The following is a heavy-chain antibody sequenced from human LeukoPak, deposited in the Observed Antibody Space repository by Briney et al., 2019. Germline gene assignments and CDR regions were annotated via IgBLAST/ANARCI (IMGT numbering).Heavy chain of an antibody. J-gene: IGHJ3*02. D-gene: IGHD2/OR15-2a*01. CDR3: ARERGQNIVDAFDI. V-gene: IGHV4-4*07. CDR1: GGSISSYY. CDR2: IYTSGST. Sequence: SETLSLTCTVSGGSISSYYWSWIRQPAGKGLEWIGRIYTSGSTNYNPSLKSRVTMSVDTSKNQFSLKLSSVTAADTAVYYCARERGQNIVDAFDIWGQGTMVTVSS.